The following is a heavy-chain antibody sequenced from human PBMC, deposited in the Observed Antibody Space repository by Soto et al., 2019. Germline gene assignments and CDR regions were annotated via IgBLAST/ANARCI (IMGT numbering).Heavy chain of an antibody. CDR3: AKALYGGFTY. CDR1: GFTFSVYA. V-gene: IGHV3-23*01. D-gene: IGHD3-10*01. CDR2: ISGSGDST. J-gene: IGHJ4*02. Sequence: EVRLLESGRGLEQPGGSLRLSCAASGFTFSVYAMSWVRQAPGKGLEWVSGISGSGDSTHYADSVKGRFTVSRDNSKSMLYPQTNSLRSEDTAIYYCAKALYGGFTYWGQGTLVTVSS.